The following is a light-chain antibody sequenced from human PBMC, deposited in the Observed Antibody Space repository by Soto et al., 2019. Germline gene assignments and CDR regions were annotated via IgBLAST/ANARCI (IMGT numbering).Light chain of an antibody. Sequence: QSAVTQPASVSGSPGQSITISCTGTSIDVGGYNYVSWYQQHPGKAPKLMIYGVTNRPSGVSNRFSGSKSGNTASLTISGLQPEDEADYYCTSYIHRRTLVVFGGGTQLTVL. V-gene: IGLV2-14*01. CDR1: SIDVGGYNY. CDR3: TSYIHRRTLVV. J-gene: IGLJ2*01. CDR2: GVT.